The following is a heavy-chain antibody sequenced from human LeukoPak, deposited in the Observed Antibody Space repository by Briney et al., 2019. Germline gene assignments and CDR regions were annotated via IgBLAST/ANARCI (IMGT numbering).Heavy chain of an antibody. Sequence: GGSLRLSCAASGFTFSDYAMSWVRQPPGKGLEWVSTISGSGDYTYYADSVSGRFTISRDNSKNTLYLQMNSLRVEDTAVYYCATSLRSGSYYFDSWGQGTLVTVSS. V-gene: IGHV3-23*01. CDR1: GFTFSDYA. CDR3: ATSLRSGSYYFDS. J-gene: IGHJ4*02. D-gene: IGHD1-26*01. CDR2: ISGSGDYT.